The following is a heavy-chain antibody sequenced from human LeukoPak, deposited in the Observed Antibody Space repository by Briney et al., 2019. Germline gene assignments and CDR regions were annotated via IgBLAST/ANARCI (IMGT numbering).Heavy chain of an antibody. J-gene: IGHJ5*01. CDR2: IHHDSANT. Sequence: PGRSLRLSCVTSGFTFTNHAMHWVRPAPGKGLEWVSGIHHDSANTGYSASVKGRFTISRGDAKRTLFLEMNGLRSDDTALYYCAKDRGTGYTYGELDSWGQGTLVSVSS. CDR1: GFTFTNHA. D-gene: IGHD5-18*01. V-gene: IGHV3-9*01. CDR3: AKDRGTGYTYGELDS.